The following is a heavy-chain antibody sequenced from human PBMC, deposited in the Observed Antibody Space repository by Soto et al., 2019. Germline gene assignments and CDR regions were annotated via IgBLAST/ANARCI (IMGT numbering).Heavy chain of an antibody. CDR1: GFTFSSYS. V-gene: IGHV3-21*01. CDR2: ISSSSSYI. J-gene: IGHJ4*02. D-gene: IGHD6-19*01. Sequence: EVQLVESGGGLVKPGGSLRLSCAASGFTFSSYSMNWVRQAPGKGLEWVSSISSSSSYIYYADSVKGRFTISRDNAKNSLYLQMNSLRAEDTAVYYCAREWQWLASSGIDYWGQGTLVTVSS. CDR3: AREWQWLASSGIDY.